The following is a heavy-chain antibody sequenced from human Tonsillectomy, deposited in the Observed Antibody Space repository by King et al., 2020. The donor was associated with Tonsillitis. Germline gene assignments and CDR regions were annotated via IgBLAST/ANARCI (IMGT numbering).Heavy chain of an antibody. J-gene: IGHJ3*02. Sequence: QLQESGPGLVKPSETLSLTCTVSGDSISSYYWSWIRQPPGKGLEWIGYYYYSGSTNYNPSLKSRVTISVDTSKNQFSLKLSSVTAADTAVYYCARGPIVGAISAFDIWGQGTMVTVSS. CDR3: ARGPIVGAISAFDI. CDR2: YYYSGST. D-gene: IGHD1-26*01. CDR1: GDSISSYY. V-gene: IGHV4-59*01.